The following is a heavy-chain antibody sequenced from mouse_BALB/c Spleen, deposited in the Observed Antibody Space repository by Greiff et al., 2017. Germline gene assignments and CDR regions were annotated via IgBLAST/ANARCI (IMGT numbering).Heavy chain of an antibody. CDR1: GFTFSSYA. CDR2: ISSGGST. D-gene: IGHD1-2*01. Sequence: EVQVVESGGGLVKPGGSLKLSCAASGFTFSSYAMSWVRQTPEKRLEWVASISSGGSTYYPDSVKGRFTISRDNARNILYLQMSSLRSEDTAMYYCARDYGYSYYAMDYWGQGTSVTVSS. J-gene: IGHJ4*01. V-gene: IGHV5-6-5*01. CDR3: ARDYGYSYYAMDY.